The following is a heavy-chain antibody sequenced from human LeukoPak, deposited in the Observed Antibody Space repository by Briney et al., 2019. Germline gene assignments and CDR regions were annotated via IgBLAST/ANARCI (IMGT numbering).Heavy chain of an antibody. J-gene: IGHJ4*02. D-gene: IGHD1-7*01. V-gene: IGHV3-30*19. CDR1: GFTFSSYG. Sequence: GGSLRLSCEASGFTFSSYGMHWVRQAPGKGLEWVAVISYDGSNKYYADSVKGRFTISRDNSKNTLYLQMNSLRAEDTAVYYCARTGNWNYAGTDYWGQGTLVTVSS. CDR3: ARTGNWNYAGTDY. CDR2: ISYDGSNK.